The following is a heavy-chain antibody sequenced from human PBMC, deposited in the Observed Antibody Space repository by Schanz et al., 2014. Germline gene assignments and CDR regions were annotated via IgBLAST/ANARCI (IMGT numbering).Heavy chain of an antibody. V-gene: IGHV7-4-1*02. J-gene: IGHJ4*02. CDR1: GYTFTKYA. CDR3: ASTDMIRGIISTXDY. Sequence: QVQLVQSGSELKKPGASVKVSCKTSGYTFTKYAMNWVRQAPGQGLEWMGWINTNTGNPTYAQDFTXXFVFSLDTSVSTAYLQISSLKAEDTAVYYCASTDMIRGIISTXDYWGQGTLXXVSS. CDR2: INTNTGNP. D-gene: IGHD3-10*01.